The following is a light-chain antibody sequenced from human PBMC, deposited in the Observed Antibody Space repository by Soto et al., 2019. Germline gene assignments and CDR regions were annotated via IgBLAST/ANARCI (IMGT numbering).Light chain of an antibody. J-gene: IGLJ3*02. CDR2: DVT. V-gene: IGLV2-11*01. Sequence: QSALTQPRSVSGSPGQSVTISCSGTSSDLGGYNYVSWYQHHPGKAPKLMIYDVTLRPSGVPDRFSGSKSGNTASLTISGLQAEDEADYYCCSYAGRFTWVFGGGTKLTVL. CDR3: CSYAGRFTWV. CDR1: SSDLGGYNY.